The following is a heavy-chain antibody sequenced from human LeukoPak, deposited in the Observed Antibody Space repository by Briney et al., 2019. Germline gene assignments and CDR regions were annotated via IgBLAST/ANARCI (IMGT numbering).Heavy chain of an antibody. CDR1: GGSISSYY. J-gene: IGHJ5*02. Sequence: PSETLSLTCTVSGGSISSYYWGWIGQPPGKGREWIGSIYYSGSTYYNPSLKSRGTISVDTSKNQFSLKLSSVTAADTAVYYCARTYGSSGYYYNWFDPWGQGTLVTVSS. D-gene: IGHD3-22*01. CDR2: IYYSGST. CDR3: ARTYGSSGYYYNWFDP. V-gene: IGHV4-39*01.